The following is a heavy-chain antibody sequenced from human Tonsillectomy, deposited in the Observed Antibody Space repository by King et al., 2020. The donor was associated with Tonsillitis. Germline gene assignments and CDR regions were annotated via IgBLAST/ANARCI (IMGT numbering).Heavy chain of an antibody. V-gene: IGHV4-59*01. D-gene: IGHD3-9*01. J-gene: IGHJ3*02. CDR3: ARDRRYFDWLLDAFDI. Sequence: QLQESGPGLVKPSETLSLTCSVSGGSISSYYWSWIRQPPGKGLEWIGYISYSGNTNYNPSLKSRVTISVDTSKNQFSLKLRSVTAADTAVYYCARDRRYFDWLLDAFDIWGQGTMVTVSS. CDR2: ISYSGNT. CDR1: GGSISSYY.